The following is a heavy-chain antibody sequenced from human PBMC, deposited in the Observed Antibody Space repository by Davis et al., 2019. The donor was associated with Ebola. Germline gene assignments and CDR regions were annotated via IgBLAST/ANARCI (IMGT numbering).Heavy chain of an antibody. Sequence: AAPVKVSCKASGYTFTSYYMHWVRQAPGQGLEWMGRIIPVVDTKDYAQKFQGRVTLTADKATSTAYMELSGLRFDDTAVYYCARGKWFDPWGQGTLVSVTS. CDR3: ARGKWFDP. V-gene: IGHV1-46*01. CDR2: IIPVVDTK. J-gene: IGHJ5*02. CDR1: GYTFTSYY.